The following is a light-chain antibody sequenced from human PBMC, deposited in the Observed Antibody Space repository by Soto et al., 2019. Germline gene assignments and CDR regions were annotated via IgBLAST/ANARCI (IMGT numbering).Light chain of an antibody. CDR2: GNS. Sequence: QSVLTQPPSVSGAPGQRVTVSCTGSSSNIGAGYDVHWYQHLPGTAPKLLIYGNSIRPSGVPDRFSGSKSGTSASLAITGLQAEDEADYDCQSYDSSLSGSYVFGTGTKLTVL. CDR1: SSNIGAGYD. V-gene: IGLV1-40*01. CDR3: QSYDSSLSGSYV. J-gene: IGLJ1*01.